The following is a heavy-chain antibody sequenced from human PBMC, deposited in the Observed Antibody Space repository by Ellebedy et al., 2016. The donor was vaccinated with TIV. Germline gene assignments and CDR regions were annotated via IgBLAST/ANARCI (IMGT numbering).Heavy chain of an antibody. CDR2: INPNSGDT. J-gene: IGHJ3*02. D-gene: IGHD5-24*01. Sequence: AASVKVSCKASGYTLTGYFMHWVRQAPGQGLEWMGWINPNSGDTNYAQKFQGWVTMTRDTSITTAYMELSRLRSDDTAVYYCARQEMATIGDSFDIWGPGTMVTVSS. CDR3: ARQEMATIGDSFDI. V-gene: IGHV1-2*04. CDR1: GYTLTGYF.